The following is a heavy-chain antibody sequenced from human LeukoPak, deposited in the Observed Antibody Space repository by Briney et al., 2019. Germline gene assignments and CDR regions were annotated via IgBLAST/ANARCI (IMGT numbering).Heavy chain of an antibody. CDR2: IIPIFGTA. CDR1: GGTFSSYA. D-gene: IGHD6-6*01. CDR3: ATQSRGIAARLGYYYYYMDV. Sequence: KVSCKASGGTFSSYAISWVRQAPGQGLEWMGGIIPIFGTANYAQKFQGRVTITTDESTSTAYMELSSLRSEDTAVYYCATQSRGIAARLGYYYYYMDVWGKGTTVTVS. J-gene: IGHJ6*03. V-gene: IGHV1-69*05.